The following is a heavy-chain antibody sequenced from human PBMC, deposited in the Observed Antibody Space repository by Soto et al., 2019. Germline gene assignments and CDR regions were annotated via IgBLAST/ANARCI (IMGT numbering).Heavy chain of an antibody. CDR2: IKSKTDGGTT. J-gene: IGHJ6*02. V-gene: IGHV3-15*01. CDR1: GFTFSNAW. Sequence: EVQLVESGGGLVKPGGSLRLSCAASGFTFSNAWMSWVRQAPGKGLEWVGRIKSKTDGGTTDYAAPVKGRFTISRYDYTNTLYPQMNSLKTEDTAVYYCTTDLRYGDDGYYYYDMDVWGQGTTVTVSS. D-gene: IGHD4-17*01. CDR3: TTDLRYGDDGYYYYDMDV.